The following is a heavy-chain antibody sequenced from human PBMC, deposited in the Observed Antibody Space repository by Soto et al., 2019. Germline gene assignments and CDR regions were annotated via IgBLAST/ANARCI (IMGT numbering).Heavy chain of an antibody. CDR1: GGSISSGGYY. J-gene: IGHJ4*02. V-gene: IGHV4-31*03. CDR2: IYYSGST. CDR3: ARFINQLYDY. D-gene: IGHD2-2*01. Sequence: SETLSLTCTVSGGSISSGGYYWSWIRQHPGKGLEWIGYIYYSGSTYYNTSLKSRVTISVDTSKNQFSLKLSSVTAADTAVYYCARFINQLYDYWGQGTLVTVSS.